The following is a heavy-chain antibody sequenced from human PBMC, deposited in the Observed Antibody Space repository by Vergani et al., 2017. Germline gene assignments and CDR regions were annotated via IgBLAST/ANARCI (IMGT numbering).Heavy chain of an antibody. D-gene: IGHD3-3*01. CDR1: GFTFSSYS. J-gene: IGHJ5*02. CDR3: ARDHASRNYDFWSGFPTFDP. CDR2: ISSSSSYI. V-gene: IGHV3-21*01. Sequence: EVQLVESGGGLVKPGGSLRLSCAASGFTFSSYSMNWVRQAPGKGLEWVSSISSSSSYIYYADSVKGRFTISRDNAKNSLYLQMNSLRAEDTAVYYCARDHASRNYDFWSGFPTFDPWGQGTLVTVSS.